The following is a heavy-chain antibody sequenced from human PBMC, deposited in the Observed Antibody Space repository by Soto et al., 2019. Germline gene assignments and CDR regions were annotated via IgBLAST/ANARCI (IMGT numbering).Heavy chain of an antibody. CDR2: IKFDGSEK. Sequence: GGSLRLSCAASGFIFSDYWMSWVRQAPGKGPERVANIKFDGSEKQYVVSVRGRFTISRDNSRNSLFLQMNSLRAGDTAVYYCVKDGGYCSSSTCYSPRNHYFDSWGQGTLVTVSS. V-gene: IGHV3-7*03. J-gene: IGHJ4*02. CDR1: GFIFSDYW. CDR3: VKDGGYCSSSTCYSPRNHYFDS. D-gene: IGHD2-2*01.